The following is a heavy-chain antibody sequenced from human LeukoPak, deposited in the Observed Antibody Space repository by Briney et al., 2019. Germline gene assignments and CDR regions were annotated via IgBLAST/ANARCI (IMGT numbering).Heavy chain of an antibody. Sequence: PGGSLRLSCVVSGFSFNTYEMNWVRQSPGKGLEWISYITSSGSDKFYADSVKGRFTISRDNAKNSLWLQMHSLRVDDTAVYYCARWAQNSHYYYMDVWGIGTTVTVSS. D-gene: IGHD4-23*01. CDR3: ARWAQNSHYYYMDV. CDR2: ITSSGSDK. V-gene: IGHV3-48*03. J-gene: IGHJ6*03. CDR1: GFSFNTYE.